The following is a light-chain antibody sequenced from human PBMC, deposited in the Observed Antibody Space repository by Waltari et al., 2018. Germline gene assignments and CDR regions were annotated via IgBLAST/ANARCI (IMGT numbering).Light chain of an antibody. V-gene: IGKV1-39*01. Sequence: IQMTQSPSSLSASVGDRVTITCRASQSIDIYLNWYQQKPGKAPNLLIYAASNLQSGVPSRFSGSGSGTDFTLIITSLQPEDVATYFCQQSYLAPWTFGQGTRVEI. J-gene: IGKJ1*01. CDR2: AAS. CDR1: QSIDIY. CDR3: QQSYLAPWT.